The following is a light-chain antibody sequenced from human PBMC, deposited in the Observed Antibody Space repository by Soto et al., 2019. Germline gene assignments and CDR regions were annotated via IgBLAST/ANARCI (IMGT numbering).Light chain of an antibody. V-gene: IGKV1-39*01. Sequence: DIQMTQSPSSLSASVGDRVTITCRTSQSVSNYLNWYQQKSGKAPKLLIYAASTLQTGVPARFSGSGSETEFTPNISSLQAEDFATYYCQQSYSSPRTFGQGTQVEIK. J-gene: IGKJ1*01. CDR1: QSVSNY. CDR3: QQSYSSPRT. CDR2: AAS.